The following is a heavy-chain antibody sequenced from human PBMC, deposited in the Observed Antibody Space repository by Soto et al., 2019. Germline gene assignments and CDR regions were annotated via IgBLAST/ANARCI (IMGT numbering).Heavy chain of an antibody. Sequence: PSETLSLTCTVSGGSMSSNYWSWIRQSPGKGLEWIGFVYYGGTNYNPSFESRVTMSVDTPKNQFSLELNSVTAADTAVYYCVSYRGAFYFDHWGQGXLVTVYS. CDR1: GGSMSSNY. J-gene: IGHJ4*02. CDR2: VYYGGT. D-gene: IGHD4-4*01. CDR3: VSYRGAFYFDH. V-gene: IGHV4-59*01.